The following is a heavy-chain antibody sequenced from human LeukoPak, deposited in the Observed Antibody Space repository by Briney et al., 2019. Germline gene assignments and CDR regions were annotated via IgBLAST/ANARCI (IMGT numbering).Heavy chain of an antibody. J-gene: IGHJ3*02. CDR1: GFTFTSSA. Sequence: GASVKVSCTSSGFTFTSSAMEWVRHARGPRLGWIGWIVVGSGNTNYAQKFQERVTITRDMSTSTAYMELSRLRSEDTAVYYCAADMIADDDFDIWGQGTMVTVSS. V-gene: IGHV1-58*02. D-gene: IGHD3-22*01. CDR3: AADMIADDDFDI. CDR2: IVVGSGNT.